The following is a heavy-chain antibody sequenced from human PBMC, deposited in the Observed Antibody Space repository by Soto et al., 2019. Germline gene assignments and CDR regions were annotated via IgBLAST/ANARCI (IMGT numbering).Heavy chain of an antibody. V-gene: IGHV3-30*18. CDR2: ISYDGSNK. J-gene: IGHJ5*02. Sequence: GSLRLSCAASGFTFSSYGMHWVRQAPGKGLEWVAVISYDGSNKYYADSVKGRFTISRDNSKNTLYLQMNSLRAEDTAVYYCAKGAAGGFDPWGQGTLVTVSS. CDR3: AKGAAGGFDP. CDR1: GFTFSSYG. D-gene: IGHD3-10*01.